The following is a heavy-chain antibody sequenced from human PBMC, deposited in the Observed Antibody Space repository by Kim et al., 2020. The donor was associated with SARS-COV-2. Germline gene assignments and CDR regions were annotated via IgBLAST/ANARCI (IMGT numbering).Heavy chain of an antibody. V-gene: IGHV3-11*01. J-gene: IGHJ6*02. CDR2: ISSSGSTI. CDR3: AREVRSRGYYYYYGMDV. CDR1: GFTFSDYH. Sequence: GGSLRLSCAASGFTFSDYHMSWIRQAPGKGLEWVSYISSSGSTIYYADSVKGRFTISRDNAKNSLYLQMNSLRAEDTAVYYCAREVRSRGYYYYYGMDVWGQGTTVTVSS.